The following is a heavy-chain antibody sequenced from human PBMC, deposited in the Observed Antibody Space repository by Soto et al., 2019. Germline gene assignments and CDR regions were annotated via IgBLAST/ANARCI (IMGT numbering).Heavy chain of an antibody. CDR2: IWYDGSNK. V-gene: IGHV3-33*01. Sequence: GGSLRLSCSASGFTFSSYGMHWVRQAPGKGLEWVAVIWYDGSNKYYADSVKGRFTISRDNSKNTLYLQMNSLRAEDTAVYYCARVFGDGYSIYPPECWGQRTIVTV. CDR3: ARVFGDGYSIYPPEC. J-gene: IGHJ3*01. CDR1: GFTFSSYG. D-gene: IGHD3-3*01.